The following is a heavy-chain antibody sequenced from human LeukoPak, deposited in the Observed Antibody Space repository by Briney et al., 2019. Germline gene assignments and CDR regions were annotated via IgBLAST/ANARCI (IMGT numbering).Heavy chain of an antibody. CDR2: INTNTGNP. D-gene: IGHD3-3*01. CDR3: ARGAPATPYYDFWSGYEQYYFDY. CDR1: GYTFTSYA. J-gene: IGHJ4*02. Sequence: GASVKVSCKASGYTFTSYAMNWVRQAPGQGLEWMGWINTNTGNPTYAQGFTGRFVFSLDTSVSTAYLQISSLKAEDTAVYYCARGAPATPYYDFWSGYEQYYFDYWGQGTLVTVSS. V-gene: IGHV7-4-1*02.